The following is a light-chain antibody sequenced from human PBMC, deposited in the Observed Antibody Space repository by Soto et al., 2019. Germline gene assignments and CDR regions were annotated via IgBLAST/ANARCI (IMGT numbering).Light chain of an antibody. J-gene: IGLJ1*01. V-gene: IGLV3-21*02. CDR2: DNT. CDR1: NIGSKS. Sequence: SYELTQPPSVSVAPGQTARITCGGKNIGSKSVYWHQQKPGQAPVLVVYDNTDRPSGIPERFSGSNSGNTATLTISRVEAGDEADYYCQVWDSGSDHQVFGTGTKLTVL. CDR3: QVWDSGSDHQV.